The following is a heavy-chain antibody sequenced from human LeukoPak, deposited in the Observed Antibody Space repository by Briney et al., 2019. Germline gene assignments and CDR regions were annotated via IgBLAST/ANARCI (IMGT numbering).Heavy chain of an antibody. J-gene: IGHJ6*03. CDR1: GYTFTSYG. Sequence: ASVKVSCKASGYTFTSYGISWVRQAPGQGLEWMGCISAYNGNTNYAQKLQGRVTITTETSPRTAYIELRSLRSDDTAVYYCARGFLPVAGERHYYYYMDVWGKGTTVTVSS. D-gene: IGHD6-19*01. CDR3: ARGFLPVAGERHYYYYMDV. CDR2: ISAYNGNT. V-gene: IGHV1-18*01.